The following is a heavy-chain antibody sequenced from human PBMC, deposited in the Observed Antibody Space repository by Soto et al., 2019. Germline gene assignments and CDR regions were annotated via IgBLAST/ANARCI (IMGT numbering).Heavy chain of an antibody. J-gene: IGHJ4*02. V-gene: IGHV1-2*02. D-gene: IGHD2-2*01. Sequence: GASVKVSCKASGYTLTGYYMHWVRQAPGQGLEWMGWINPNSGGTNYAQKFQGRVTMTRDTSISTAYMELSRLRSDDTAVYYCASRPSVLGVPAVGYWGQGTLVTVSS. CDR2: INPNSGGT. CDR1: GYTLTGYY. CDR3: ASRPSVLGVPAVGY.